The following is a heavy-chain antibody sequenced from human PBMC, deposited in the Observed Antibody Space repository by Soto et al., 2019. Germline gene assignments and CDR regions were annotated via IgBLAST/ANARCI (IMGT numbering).Heavy chain of an antibody. CDR1: GGTFSRYA. D-gene: IGHD2-15*01. CDR3: AKDGGREGYFGNWFDP. Sequence: SVKVSCKASGGTFSRYAISWVRQAPGQGLEWMGGIIPIFGTANYAQKFQGRVTITADESTTTAYMELSSLRSDDTAVYYCAKDGGREGYFGNWFDPWGQGTLVTVSS. V-gene: IGHV1-69*13. J-gene: IGHJ5*02. CDR2: IIPIFGTA.